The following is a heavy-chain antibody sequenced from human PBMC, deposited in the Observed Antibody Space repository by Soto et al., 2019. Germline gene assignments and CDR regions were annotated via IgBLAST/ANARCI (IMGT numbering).Heavy chain of an antibody. CDR1: GGSVNGYD. V-gene: IGHV4-34*01. Sequence: SETLSLTCAVYGGSVNGYDCNWIRQPPWKGLEWIGEINRTGGTHYNPSLKSRVTMSVDTSKNQFSLRLSSVTAADTAIYYCATRITVFGLLIPPFDPWGQGTQVTVSS. D-gene: IGHD3-3*01. CDR3: ATRITVFGLLIPPFDP. J-gene: IGHJ5*02. CDR2: INRTGGT.